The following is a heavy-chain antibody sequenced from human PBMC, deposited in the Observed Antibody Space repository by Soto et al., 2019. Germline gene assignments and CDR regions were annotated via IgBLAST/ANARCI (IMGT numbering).Heavy chain of an antibody. V-gene: IGHV3-23*01. CDR2: IRGGGDTT. D-gene: IGHD3-10*01. J-gene: IGHJ4*02. CDR1: GFTFNNYA. CDR3: AKGRGGSGSLTPLVDF. Sequence: EVQLLESGGGLVQPGGSLRRSCAASGFTFNNYAMTWVRQAPGKGLEWVSAIRGGGDTTSYADSVKGRFTVSRDGSKNTLYLQMSSLRAEDTALYYCAKGRGGSGSLTPLVDFWGQGTLVTVSS.